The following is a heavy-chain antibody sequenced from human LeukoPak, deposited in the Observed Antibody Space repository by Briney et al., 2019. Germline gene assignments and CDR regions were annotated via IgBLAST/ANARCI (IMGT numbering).Heavy chain of an antibody. Sequence: GGSLRLSCAASGFAFSDYNMNWVRQAPGKGLEWVSYITNWSGTIYYADSVKGRFTISRDNAKNSLYLQTNSLRAEDTAVYYCARSDAPMDKHFDYWGQGTLVTVSS. D-gene: IGHD3-10*01. J-gene: IGHJ4*02. V-gene: IGHV3-48*04. CDR3: ARSDAPMDKHFDY. CDR1: GFAFSDYN. CDR2: ITNWSGTI.